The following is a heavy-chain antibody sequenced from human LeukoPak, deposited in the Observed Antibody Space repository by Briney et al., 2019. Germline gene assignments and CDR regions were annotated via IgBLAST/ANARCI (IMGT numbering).Heavy chain of an antibody. Sequence: SETLSLTCAVYGGSFSGYYWSWIRQPPGKGLEWIGYVYRSGSSYYNPSLKSRVTISIDTSNNQFSLKLSSVTAADTAVYYCARDDRYYYYAMDVWGQGTTVTVSS. CDR2: VYRSGSS. CDR1: GGSFSGYY. J-gene: IGHJ6*02. CDR3: ARDDRYYYYAMDV. V-gene: IGHV4-34*09.